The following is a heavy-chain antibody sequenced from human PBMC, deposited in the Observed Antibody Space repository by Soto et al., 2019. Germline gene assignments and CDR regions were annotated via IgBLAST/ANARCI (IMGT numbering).Heavy chain of an antibody. CDR1: GFTFSSYA. J-gene: IGHJ3*02. V-gene: IGHV3-23*01. Sequence: EVQLLESGGGLVQPGGSLRLSCAASGFTFSSYAMSWVRQAPGKGLEWVSVISGGTISTYDADSVKGRFTISRDNSKNTLYLQMNRLRAEDTAVYYCAKLKGTVTTAFDIWGQGTMVTGSS. CDR3: AKLKGTVTTAFDI. D-gene: IGHD4-17*01. CDR2: ISGGTIST.